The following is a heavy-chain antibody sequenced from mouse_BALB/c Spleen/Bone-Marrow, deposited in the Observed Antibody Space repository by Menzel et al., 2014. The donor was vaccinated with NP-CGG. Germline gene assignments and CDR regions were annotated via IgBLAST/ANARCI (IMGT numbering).Heavy chain of an antibody. CDR3: TRSEYYFDY. CDR2: IYPSDSYT. J-gene: IGHJ2*01. V-gene: IGHV1-69*02. Sequence: QVQLQQSGAELVRPGASVKLSCKASGYTFTSYWINWVKQRPGQGLEWIGNIYPSDSYTNYNQKFKDKATLAVDKSSSTAYRQLSSPTSEDSAVYYCTRSEYYFDYWGQGTTLTVSS. CDR1: GYTFTSYW.